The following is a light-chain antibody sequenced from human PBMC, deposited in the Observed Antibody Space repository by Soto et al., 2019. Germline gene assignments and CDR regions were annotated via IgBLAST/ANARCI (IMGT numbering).Light chain of an antibody. J-gene: IGLJ3*02. CDR3: CSYAGTYTVWV. CDR2: DVS. Sequence: QSALTQPRSVSGSPGLSVTISCTGTSSDVGGYNFVSWYQQHPGKAPKLMIYDVSKRPSGVPDRFSGSKSGNTASLTISGLQAEDEADYYCCSYAGTYTVWVFGGGTKLTVL. CDR1: SSDVGGYNF. V-gene: IGLV2-11*01.